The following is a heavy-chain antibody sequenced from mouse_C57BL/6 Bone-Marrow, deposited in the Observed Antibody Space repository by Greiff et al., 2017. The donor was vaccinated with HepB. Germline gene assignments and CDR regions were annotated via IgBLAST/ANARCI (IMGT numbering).Heavy chain of an antibody. Sequence: VQLQQSGAELVRPGASVTLSCKASGYTFTDYEMHWVKQTPVHGLEWIGAIDPETGGTAYNQKFKGKAILTADKSSSTAYMELRSLTSEDSAVYYCTRGAVVAGDGGFAHWGQGTLVTVCA. CDR1: GYTFTDYE. D-gene: IGHD1-1*01. CDR2: IDPETGGT. V-gene: IGHV1-15*01. J-gene: IGHJ3*01. CDR3: TRGAVVAGDGGFAH.